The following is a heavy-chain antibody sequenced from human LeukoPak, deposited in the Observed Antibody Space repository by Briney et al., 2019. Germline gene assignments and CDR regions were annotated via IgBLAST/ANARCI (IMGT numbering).Heavy chain of an antibody. CDR2: IKHDGSEK. V-gene: IGHV3-7*01. J-gene: IGHJ4*02. D-gene: IGHD3-3*01. Sequence: GRSLRLSCAASGFIFTGYFMSWVRQAPGKGLEWVASIKHDGSEKYYVDSVRGRFTISRDNTKNLLYLQMSSLRAEDTAVYYCATDRGWRTSGYYLYYFEYWGQGTLVTFSS. CDR3: ATDRGWRTSGYYLYYFEY. CDR1: GFIFTGYF.